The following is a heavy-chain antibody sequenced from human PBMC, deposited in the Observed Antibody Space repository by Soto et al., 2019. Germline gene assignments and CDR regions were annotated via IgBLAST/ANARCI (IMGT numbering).Heavy chain of an antibody. Sequence: SETLSLTCAVSGGSISSGGYSWSWIRQPPGKGLEWIGYIYHSGSTYYNPSLKSRVTISVDTSKNQFSLKLSSVTAADTAVYYCARIRGEIRKRYSYGYGDYYYGMDVWGQGTTVTVSS. J-gene: IGHJ6*02. D-gene: IGHD5-18*01. CDR2: IYHSGST. CDR1: GGSISSGGYS. V-gene: IGHV4-30-2*02. CDR3: ARIRGEIRKRYSYGYGDYYYGMDV.